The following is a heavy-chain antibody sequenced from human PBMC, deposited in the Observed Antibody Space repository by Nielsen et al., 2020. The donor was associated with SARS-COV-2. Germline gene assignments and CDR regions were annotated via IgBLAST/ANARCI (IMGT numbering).Heavy chain of an antibody. CDR1: GYSFTSYW. J-gene: IGHJ4*02. CDR3: ASIKVGATYFDY. V-gene: IGHV5-10-1*01. CDR2: IDPSDSYT. D-gene: IGHD1-26*01. Sequence: GESLKISCKGSGYSFTSYWISWVRQMPGKGLEWMGRIDPSDSYTNYSPSFQGHVTISADKSISTAYLQWSSLKASDTAMYYCASIKVGATYFDYWGQGTLVTVPS.